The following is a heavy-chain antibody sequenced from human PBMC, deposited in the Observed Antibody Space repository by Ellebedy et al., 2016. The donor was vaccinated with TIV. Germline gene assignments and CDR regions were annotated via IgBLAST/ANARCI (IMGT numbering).Heavy chain of an antibody. J-gene: IGHJ4*02. CDR2: ISRSGRNI. V-gene: IGHV3-48*02. CDR3: AGDLRQWLVGVY. CDR1: GFTFSSHS. Sequence: GESLKISXAASGFTFSSHSMIWVRQAPGKGLERISYISRSGRNISYADSVKGRFTISRDNDRNSLFLQMNSLRDEDTAVYYCAGDLRQWLVGVYWGQGTLVTVSS. D-gene: IGHD6-19*01.